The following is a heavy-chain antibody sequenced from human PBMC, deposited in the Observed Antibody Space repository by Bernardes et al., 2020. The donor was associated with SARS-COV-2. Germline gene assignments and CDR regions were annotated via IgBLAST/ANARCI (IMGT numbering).Heavy chain of an antibody. Sequence: GSLRLSCAASGFTFSSYAMTWVRQAPGKGLEWVSAISGSGGNTFYADSVKGRFTISRDNSKNTLYLQMNSLRAEDTALYYCAQDGLAVPAAMGSVYWGQGTLVTVSS. D-gene: IGHD2-2*01. J-gene: IGHJ4*02. CDR1: GFTFSSYA. CDR3: AQDGLAVPAAMGSVY. CDR2: ISGSGGNT. V-gene: IGHV3-23*01.